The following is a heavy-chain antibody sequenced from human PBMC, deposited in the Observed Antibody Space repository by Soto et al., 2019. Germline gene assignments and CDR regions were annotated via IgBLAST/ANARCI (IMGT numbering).Heavy chain of an antibody. V-gene: IGHV4-59*01. D-gene: IGHD6-13*01. CDR2: IYYSGTT. J-gene: IGHJ5*02. CDR3: AKSYTSSWYLSS. CDR1: GGSITPFC. Sequence: SETLSLTCTVSGGSITPFCWSWIRQPPGRGLEWLGYIYYSGTTNYNPSLKSRVTILVDTSQNQFSLKLSSVTAADTAVYYCAKSYTSSWYLSSWGQGTLVTVSS.